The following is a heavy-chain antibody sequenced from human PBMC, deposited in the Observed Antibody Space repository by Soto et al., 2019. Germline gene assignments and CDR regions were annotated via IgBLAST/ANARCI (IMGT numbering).Heavy chain of an antibody. CDR2: IIPIFGTA. J-gene: IGHJ4*02. V-gene: IGHV1-69*06. CDR1: GGTFSSYA. D-gene: IGHD2-15*01. Sequence: QVQLVQSGAEVKKPGSSVKVSCKASGGTFSSYAISWVRQAPGQGLEWMGGIIPIFGTANYAQKFQGRVTITADNSRSTDYMELSSLRSEDTAVYYCAIGYCSGGSCYSDYWGQGTLVTVSS. CDR3: AIGYCSGGSCYSDY.